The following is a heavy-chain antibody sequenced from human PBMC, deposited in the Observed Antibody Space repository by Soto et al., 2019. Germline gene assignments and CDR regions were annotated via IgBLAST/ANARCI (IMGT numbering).Heavy chain of an antibody. CDR1: GFNLSHYA. Sequence: EGAVRLSCAASGFNLSHYAIQWVRQAPGKGLEWVAVLASDGSSEQYADSVKGRFTFSRDNSKNTLYLQMNSLRVEDTAVYYCARTAIKTVFGVLRSAYGMDVWGQGTTFTVSS. J-gene: IGHJ6*02. V-gene: IGHV3-30-3*01. CDR2: LASDGSSE. D-gene: IGHD3-3*01. CDR3: ARTAIKTVFGVLRSAYGMDV.